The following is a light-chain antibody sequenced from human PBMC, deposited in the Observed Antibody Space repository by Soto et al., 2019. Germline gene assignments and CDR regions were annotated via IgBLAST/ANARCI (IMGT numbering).Light chain of an antibody. CDR2: EVN. CDR1: SSDIGAYNY. Sequence: QSVLTQPASVSGSPGQSITVSCTGTSSDIGAYNYVSWYQQHPGKAPKVIIYEVNNRPSGVSNRFSGSKSGNTASLTISGLQAEDEADYYCASFTTISPRVFGTGTKLTVL. CDR3: ASFTTISPRV. J-gene: IGLJ1*01. V-gene: IGLV2-14*03.